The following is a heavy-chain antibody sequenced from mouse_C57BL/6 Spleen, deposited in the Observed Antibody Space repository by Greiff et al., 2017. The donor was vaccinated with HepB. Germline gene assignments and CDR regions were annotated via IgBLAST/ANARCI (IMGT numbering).Heavy chain of an antibody. CDR2: IYPRSGNT. Sequence: QVQLQQSGAELARPGASVKLSCKASGYTFTSYGISWVKQRTGQGLEWIGEIYPRSGNTYYNEKFKGKATLTADKSSSTAYMELRSLTSEDSAVYFCAREMVTTWYFDVWGTGTTVTVSS. J-gene: IGHJ1*03. CDR3: AREMVTTWYFDV. CDR1: GYTFTSYG. V-gene: IGHV1-81*01. D-gene: IGHD2-2*01.